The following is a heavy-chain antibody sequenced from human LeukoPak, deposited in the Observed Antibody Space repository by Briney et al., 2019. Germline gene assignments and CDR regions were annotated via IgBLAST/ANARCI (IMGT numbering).Heavy chain of an antibody. J-gene: IGHJ4*02. CDR3: AKNQGQWLVPVDY. CDR2: MSGSGGST. CDR1: GFTFSNYA. Sequence: GGSLRLSCAASGFTFSNYAMSWVRQAPGKGLEWASSMSGSGGSTYYADSVKGRFTISRDNSKNTLYLQMNNLRAEDTALYYCAKNQGQWLVPVDYWGQGTLVTVSS. V-gene: IGHV3-23*01. D-gene: IGHD6-19*01.